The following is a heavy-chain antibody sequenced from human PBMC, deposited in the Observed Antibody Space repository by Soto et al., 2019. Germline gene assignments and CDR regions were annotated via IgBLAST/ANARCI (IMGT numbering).Heavy chain of an antibody. CDR1: GFTFSTYG. V-gene: IGHV3-23*01. J-gene: IGHJ6*02. Sequence: EVQLLESGGGLVQPRGSLRLSCAASGFTFSTYGMSWVRQAPGKGLEWVSVISGGGGDTYYACSVKGRFTISRDNSKNTLSLEMNSMRAEHTAGYYCAKTQQWGLPLSGGMDVWGQGTTVTVSS. CDR2: ISGGGGDT. D-gene: IGHD6-19*01. CDR3: AKTQQWGLPLSGGMDV.